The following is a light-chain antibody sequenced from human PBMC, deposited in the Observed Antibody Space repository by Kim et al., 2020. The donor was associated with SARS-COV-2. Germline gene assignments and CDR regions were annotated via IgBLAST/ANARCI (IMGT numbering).Light chain of an antibody. CDR2: DAS. J-gene: IGKJ4*01. CDR3: QQHATWPPALT. Sequence: PGERATLACRSSQSINIDVAWYQQKPGRVPRLLIYDASKRVSGVPARFSGSGSGIDFALTINGLEPEEFAVYYCQQHATWPPALTFGGGTKVDIK. V-gene: IGKV3-11*01. CDR1: QSINID.